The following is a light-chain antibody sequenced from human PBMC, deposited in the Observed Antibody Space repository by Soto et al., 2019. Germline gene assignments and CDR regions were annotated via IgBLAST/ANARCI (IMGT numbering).Light chain of an antibody. CDR3: QQYNSYS. J-gene: IGKJ1*01. CDR2: GAS. CDR1: QSVNNN. Sequence: EIILTQSPASLSVSPGERATLSCRASQSVNNNLAWYQQKRGQAPRLLIYGASTRATGIPGRFRGSGSGTEFTLTITSLQSEDFATYYCQQYNSYSFGQGTKVEIK. V-gene: IGKV3-15*01.